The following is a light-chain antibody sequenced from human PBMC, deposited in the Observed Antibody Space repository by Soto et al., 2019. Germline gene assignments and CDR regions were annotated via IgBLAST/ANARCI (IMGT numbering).Light chain of an antibody. V-gene: IGLV2-14*01. CDR3: SSYTSSSTYV. Sequence: QSVLTQPASVSGSPGQSITISCTGTSSDVGGYNYVSWYQQHPGKAPKLMIYEVSNRPSGVSNRFSGSKSVNTASLTISGLQAEDEADYYCSSYTSSSTYVFGTGTKVTVL. CDR2: EVS. J-gene: IGLJ1*01. CDR1: SSDVGGYNY.